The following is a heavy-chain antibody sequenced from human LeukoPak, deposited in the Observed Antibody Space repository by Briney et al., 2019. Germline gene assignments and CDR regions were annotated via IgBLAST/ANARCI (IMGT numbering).Heavy chain of an antibody. CDR1: GFTFGNYA. J-gene: IGHJ4*02. D-gene: IGHD3-10*01. Sequence: GGSLRLSCTASGFTFGNYAMSWFRQAPGKGLEWVGFIRCKAYGGTTEYAASVKGRFTISRDDSKSIAYLQMNSLKTEDTALYYCTRDRPDYFGSGIYDRRDYWGQGTLVTVSS. CDR3: TRDRPDYFGSGIYDRRDY. V-gene: IGHV3-49*03. CDR2: IRCKAYGGTT.